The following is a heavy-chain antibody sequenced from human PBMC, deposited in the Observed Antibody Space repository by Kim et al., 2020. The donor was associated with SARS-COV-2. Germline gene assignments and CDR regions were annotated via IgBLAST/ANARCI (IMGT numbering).Heavy chain of an antibody. Sequence: GGSLRLSCAASGFTFSTYAMNWVRQAPGKGLEWVSYISSTSTTIYYADSVKGRFTISRDNAKNSLYLQMNSLRDEDTAVYYCARAPGGSSWGFDYWGQGTLVTVSS. V-gene: IGHV3-48*02. CDR2: ISSTSTTI. CDR3: ARAPGGSSWGFDY. J-gene: IGHJ4*02. CDR1: GFTFSTYA. D-gene: IGHD6-13*01.